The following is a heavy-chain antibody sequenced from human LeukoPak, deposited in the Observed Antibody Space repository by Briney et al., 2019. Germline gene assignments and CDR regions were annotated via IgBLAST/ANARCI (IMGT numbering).Heavy chain of an antibody. CDR1: GYTFSRNA. Sequence: GASVKVSCKASGYTFSRNAINWVRQAPGQGLEWMGWINTKTGTPTYAQGFTGRFVFSSDISVNTAYLQISSLRGEDTAVYYCARRSPSADAFDIWGQGTMVTVSS. J-gene: IGHJ3*02. CDR2: INTKTGTP. CDR3: ARRSPSADAFDI. V-gene: IGHV7-4-1*02.